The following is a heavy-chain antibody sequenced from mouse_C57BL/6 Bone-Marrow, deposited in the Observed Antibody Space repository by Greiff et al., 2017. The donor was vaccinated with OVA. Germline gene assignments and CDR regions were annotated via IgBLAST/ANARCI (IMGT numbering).Heavy chain of an antibody. CDR1: GFPITSGYY. Sequence: VKLMESGPGLVKPSQSLFLTCSITGFPITSGYYWIWIRQSPGKPLEWMGYINHSGETFYNPSLQSPISITRETSKNQFFLQLNSVTTEDTAMYYCAGDSRGYYYGSSPYYFDYWGQGTTLTVSS. CDR2: INHSGET. CDR3: AGDSRGYYYGSSPYYFDY. J-gene: IGHJ2*01. D-gene: IGHD1-1*01. V-gene: IGHV12-3*01.